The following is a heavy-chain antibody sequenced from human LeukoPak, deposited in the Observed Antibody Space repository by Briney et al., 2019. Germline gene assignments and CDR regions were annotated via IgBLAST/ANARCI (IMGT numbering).Heavy chain of an antibody. Sequence: GASVKVSCKASGYTFTGYYMHWVRQAPGQGLEWMGWINPNSGGTNYAQKFQGRVTMTRDTSISTAYMELSRLRSDDTAVYYCARDKNPPITMVRGFDYWGQGTLVTASS. D-gene: IGHD3-10*01. J-gene: IGHJ4*02. CDR3: ARDKNPPITMVRGFDY. V-gene: IGHV1-2*02. CDR1: GYTFTGYY. CDR2: INPNSGGT.